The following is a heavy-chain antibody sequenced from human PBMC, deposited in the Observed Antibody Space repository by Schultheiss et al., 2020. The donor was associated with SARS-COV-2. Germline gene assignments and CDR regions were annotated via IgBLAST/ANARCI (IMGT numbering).Heavy chain of an antibody. CDR1: GGSFSGYY. J-gene: IGHJ3*02. V-gene: IGHV4-34*01. Sequence: SQTLSLTCAVYGGSFSGYYWSWIRQPPGKGLEWIGSIYYSGSTNYNPSLKSRVTISVDRSKNQFSLKLSSVTAADTAVYYCARVGNSVALGAFDIWGQGTMVTVSS. CDR2: IYYSGST. CDR3: ARVGNSVALGAFDI. D-gene: IGHD4-23*01.